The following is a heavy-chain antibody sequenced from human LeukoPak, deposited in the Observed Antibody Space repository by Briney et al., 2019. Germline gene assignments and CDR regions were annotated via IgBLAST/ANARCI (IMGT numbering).Heavy chain of an antibody. CDR3: ARGRVIDYYYYYGMDV. Sequence: ASVKVYCKASGYTFTSYDINWVRQATGQGLEWMGWMNPNSGNTGYAQKFQGRVTMTRNTSISTAYMELSSLRSEDTAVYYCARGRVIDYYYYYGMDVWGQGTTVTVSS. V-gene: IGHV1-8*01. J-gene: IGHJ6*02. D-gene: IGHD3-16*02. CDR1: GYTFTSYD. CDR2: MNPNSGNT.